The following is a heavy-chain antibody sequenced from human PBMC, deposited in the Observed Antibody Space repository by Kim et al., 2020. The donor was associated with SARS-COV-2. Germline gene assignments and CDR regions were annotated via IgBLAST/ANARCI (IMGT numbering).Heavy chain of an antibody. CDR2: IKQDGSEK. CDR1: GFTFSSYW. Sequence: GGSLRLSCAASGFTFSSYWMSWVRQAPGKGLEWVANIKQDGSEKYYVDSVKGRFTISRDNAKNSLYLQMNSLRAEDTAVYYCARSLGYSYGDDAFDIWGQGTMVTVSS. V-gene: IGHV3-7*01. J-gene: IGHJ3*02. CDR3: ARSLGYSYGDDAFDI. D-gene: IGHD5-18*01.